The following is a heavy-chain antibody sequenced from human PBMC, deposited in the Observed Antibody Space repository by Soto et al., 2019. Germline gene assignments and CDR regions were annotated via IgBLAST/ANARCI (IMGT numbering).Heavy chain of an antibody. Sequence: QLQLQESGPGLVKPSETLSLTCTVSGGSISSSSYYWGWIRQPPGKGLEWIGSIYYSGSTYYNPSLKSRVTISVDTSKNQFSLKLSSVTAADTAVYYCASGLGRPYYGMDVWGQGTTVTVSS. D-gene: IGHD3-10*01. J-gene: IGHJ6*02. V-gene: IGHV4-39*01. CDR1: GGSISSSSYY. CDR3: ASGLGRPYYGMDV. CDR2: IYYSGST.